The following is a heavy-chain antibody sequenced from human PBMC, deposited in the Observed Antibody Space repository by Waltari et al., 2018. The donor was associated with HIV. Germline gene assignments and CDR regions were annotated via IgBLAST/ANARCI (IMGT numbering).Heavy chain of an antibody. Sequence: QVYLMESGGGVVQPGGSLKLSCAASGFTFSSYGMHWVRQAPGKVLVWVAVVWSDGYNKFYAESVGGRFTFSRDNSKYRLSLQMNSLRVEDTALYYCVKERGPFNGFDIWGQGTMVTVSS. CDR3: VKERGPFNGFDI. D-gene: IGHD3-16*01. V-gene: IGHV3-33*06. CDR1: GFTFSSYG. J-gene: IGHJ3*02. CDR2: VWSDGYNK.